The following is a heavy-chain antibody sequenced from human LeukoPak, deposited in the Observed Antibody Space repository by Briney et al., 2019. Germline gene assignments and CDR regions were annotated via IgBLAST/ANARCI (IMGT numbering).Heavy chain of an antibody. D-gene: IGHD3-10*01. V-gene: IGHV4-39*07. CDR3: ARHRYYGED. J-gene: IGHJ1*01. Sequence: PSETLSLTCTVSGGSISSDNYYWGWIRQPPGKGLEWIGSIYYSGSTYYNPSLKSRVTISVDTSKNQFSLKLSSVTAADTAVYYCARHRYYGEDWGQGTLVTVSS. CDR1: GGSISSDNYY. CDR2: IYYSGST.